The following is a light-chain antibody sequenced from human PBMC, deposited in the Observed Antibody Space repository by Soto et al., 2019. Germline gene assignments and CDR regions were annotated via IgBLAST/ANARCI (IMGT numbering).Light chain of an antibody. Sequence: DIQMTQSPSSLSASVGDRVTITCRASPSISSYLNWYQQKPGEAPKLLIYAASSLKSWVPSRFSGSGSGTEFTLTISSLQPEDFATYYCQQSYTIPYTFGQGTKLEIK. CDR1: PSISSY. CDR2: AAS. CDR3: QQSYTIPYT. V-gene: IGKV1-39*01. J-gene: IGKJ2*01.